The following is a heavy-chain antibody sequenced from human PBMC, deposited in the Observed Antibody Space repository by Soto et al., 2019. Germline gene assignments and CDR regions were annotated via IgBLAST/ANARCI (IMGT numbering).Heavy chain of an antibody. J-gene: IGHJ6*02. CDR3: AREGGERTLQTPNYGMDV. Sequence: QVQLVESGGGVVQPGRSLRLSCAASGFTFSSYAMHWVRQAPGKGLEWVAVISYDGSNKYYADSVKGRFTISRDNSKNTLYLQMNSLRAEDTAVYYCAREGGERTLQTPNYGMDVWGQGTTVTVSS. V-gene: IGHV3-30-3*01. CDR1: GFTFSSYA. CDR2: ISYDGSNK.